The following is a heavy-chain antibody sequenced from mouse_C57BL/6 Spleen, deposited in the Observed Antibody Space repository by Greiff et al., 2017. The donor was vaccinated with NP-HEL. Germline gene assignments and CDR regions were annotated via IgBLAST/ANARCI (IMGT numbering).Heavy chain of an antibody. CDR3: ARERDYGNYVGFAY. D-gene: IGHD2-1*01. V-gene: IGHV1-80*01. CDR2: IYPGDGDT. J-gene: IGHJ3*01. Sequence: VQLQQSGAELVKPGASVKISCKASGYAFSSYWMNWVKQRPGKGLEWIGQIYPGDGDTNYNGKFKGKATLTADKSSSTAYMQLSSLTSEDSAVYFCARERDYGNYVGFAYGGQGTLVTVSA. CDR1: GYAFSSYW.